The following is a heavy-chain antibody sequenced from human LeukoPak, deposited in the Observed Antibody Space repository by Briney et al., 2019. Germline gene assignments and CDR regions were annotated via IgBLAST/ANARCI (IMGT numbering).Heavy chain of an antibody. J-gene: IGHJ4*02. CDR1: GGSISSSSYY. CDR2: INHSGST. V-gene: IGHV4-39*07. CDR3: ARGGYSYGYFY. D-gene: IGHD5-18*01. Sequence: PSETLSLTCTVSGGSISSSSYYWGWIRQPPGKGLEWIGEINHSGSTNYNPSLKSRVTISVDTSKNQFSLKLSSVTAADTAVYYCARGGYSYGYFYWGQGTLVTVSS.